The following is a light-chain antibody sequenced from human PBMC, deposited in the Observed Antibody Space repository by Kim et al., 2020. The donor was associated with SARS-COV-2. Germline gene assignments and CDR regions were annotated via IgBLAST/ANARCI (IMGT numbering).Light chain of an antibody. CDR2: DVS. J-gene: IGLJ3*02. CDR3: TSYTISNTWV. CDR1: NGDIGNFNS. Sequence: GQSITISCTGSNGDIGNFNSVSWFQQYPGSVPKLLTYDVSVRSSGVSHRFSASKSDNTASLTISGLQAEDEAVYYCTSYTISNTWVFGGGTQLTVL. V-gene: IGLV2-14*04.